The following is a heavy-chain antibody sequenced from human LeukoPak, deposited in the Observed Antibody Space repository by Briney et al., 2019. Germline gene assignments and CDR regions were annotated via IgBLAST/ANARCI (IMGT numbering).Heavy chain of an antibody. CDR1: GFTVSSNY. CDR3: ASEPDFWSGYYFSG. V-gene: IGHV3-53*01. D-gene: IGHD3-3*01. CDR2: IYSGGST. J-gene: IGHJ4*02. Sequence: GGSLRLSCAASGFTVSSNYMSWVRQAPGKGLEWVSVIYSGGSTYYADSVKGRFTISRDNSKNTLYLQMNSLRAEDTAVYYCASEPDFWSGYYFSGWGQGTLVTVSS.